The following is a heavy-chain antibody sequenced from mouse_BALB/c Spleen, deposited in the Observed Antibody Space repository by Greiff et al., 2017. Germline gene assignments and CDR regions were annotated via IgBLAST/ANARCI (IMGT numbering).Heavy chain of an antibody. Sequence: EVQVVESGPGLVKPSQSLSLTCSVTGYSITSGYYWNWIRQFPGNKLEWMGYISYDGSNNYNPSLKNRISITRDTSKNQFFLKLNSVTTEDTATYYCAREDWDLYYFDYWGQGTTLTVSS. CDR3: AREDWDLYYFDY. CDR1: GYSITSGYY. D-gene: IGHD4-1*01. V-gene: IGHV3-6*02. J-gene: IGHJ2*01. CDR2: ISYDGSN.